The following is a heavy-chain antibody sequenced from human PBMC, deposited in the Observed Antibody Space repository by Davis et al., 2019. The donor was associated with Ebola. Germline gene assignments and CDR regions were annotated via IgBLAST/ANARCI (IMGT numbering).Heavy chain of an antibody. CDR2: IYYSGST. J-gene: IGHJ6*02. CDR1: GGSVSSGSYY. D-gene: IGHD1-26*01. CDR3: ARGGSYSYGMDV. V-gene: IGHV4-61*01. Sequence: PSETLSLTCTVSGGSVSSGSYYWSWIRQPPGKGLEWIGYIYYSGSTNYNPSLKSRVTISVDTSKNQFSLKLSSVTAADTAVYYCARGGSYSYGMDVWGQGTTVTVSS.